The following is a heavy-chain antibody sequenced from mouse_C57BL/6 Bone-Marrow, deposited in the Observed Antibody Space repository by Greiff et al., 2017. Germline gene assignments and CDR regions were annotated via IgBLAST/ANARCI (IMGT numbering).Heavy chain of an antibody. Sequence: EVHLVESGGGLVQPGGSMKLSCVASGFTFSNYWMNWVRQSPEKGLEWVAQIRLKSDNYATHYAESVKGRFTISRDDSKSSVYLQMNNLRAEDTGIDYCTGDDYDKGAWFAYWGQGTLVTVSA. J-gene: IGHJ3*01. CDR2: IRLKSDNYAT. D-gene: IGHD2-4*01. V-gene: IGHV6-3*01. CDR3: TGDDYDKGAWFAY. CDR1: GFTFSNYW.